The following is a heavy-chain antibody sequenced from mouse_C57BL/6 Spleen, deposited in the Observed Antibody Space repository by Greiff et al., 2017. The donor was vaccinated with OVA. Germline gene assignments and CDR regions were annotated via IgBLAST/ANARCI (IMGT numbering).Heavy chain of an antibody. CDR3: AREGRLITTVVATRYFDV. D-gene: IGHD1-1*01. J-gene: IGHJ1*03. V-gene: IGHV1-18*01. CDR1: GYTFTDYN. CDR2: INPNNGGT. Sequence: EVQLQQSGPELVKPGASVKIPCKASGYTFTDYNMDWVKQSHGKSLEWIGDINPNNGGTIYNQKFKGKATLTVDKSSSTAYMELRSLTSEDTAVYYCAREGRLITTVVATRYFDVWGTGTTVTVSS.